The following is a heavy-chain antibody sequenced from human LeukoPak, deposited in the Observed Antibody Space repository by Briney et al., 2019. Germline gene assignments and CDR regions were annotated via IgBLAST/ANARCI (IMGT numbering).Heavy chain of an antibody. Sequence: SESLSLTYTVSGGSISSYYWSWIRQPPGKGLEWIGYICYSGSTNYNPSLKSRVTISVDTSKNQFSLKLSSVTAADTAVYYCARVRIAVAGTGVYYMDVWGKGTTVTVSS. CDR1: GGSISSYY. J-gene: IGHJ6*03. CDR3: ARVRIAVAGTGVYYMDV. CDR2: ICYSGST. D-gene: IGHD6-19*01. V-gene: IGHV4-59*01.